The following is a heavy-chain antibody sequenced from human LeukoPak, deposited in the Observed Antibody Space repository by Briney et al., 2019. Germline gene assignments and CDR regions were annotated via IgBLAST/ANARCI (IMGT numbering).Heavy chain of an antibody. D-gene: IGHD2-15*01. CDR1: GFTFSTYW. CDR2: IKEDGSEE. J-gene: IGHJ4*02. V-gene: IGHV3-7*01. Sequence: AGGSLRLSCAASGFTFSTYWMTWVRQAPGKGLKWVANIKEDGSEEYYVDSVKGRFTISRDNSKNSLYLQMNSLRAEDTALYYCARDAIAATNFDYWGQGTLVTVSS. CDR3: ARDAIAATNFDY.